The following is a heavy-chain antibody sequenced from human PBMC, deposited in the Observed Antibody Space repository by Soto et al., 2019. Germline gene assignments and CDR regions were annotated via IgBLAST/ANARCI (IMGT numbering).Heavy chain of an antibody. J-gene: IGHJ5*01. Sequence: GGSLRLSCAASGFTFSSYSMNWVRQAPGKGLEWVSYISSSSSTIYYADSVKGRFTISRDNAKNSLYLQMNSLRAEDTAVYYCTKGGVAALNWFDSWGQGTLVTVSS. V-gene: IGHV3-48*01. CDR2: ISSSSSTI. D-gene: IGHD2-15*01. CDR3: TKGGVAALNWFDS. CDR1: GFTFSSYS.